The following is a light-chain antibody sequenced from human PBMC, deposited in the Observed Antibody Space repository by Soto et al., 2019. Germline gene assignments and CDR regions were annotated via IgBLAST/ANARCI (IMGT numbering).Light chain of an antibody. Sequence: QYALTQPASVSGSPGQSITISCTGTSTHVGGYNYVSWYQQHPGKVPRLMIYEVSNRPSGLSNRFSGSKSDNTASLTISGLQAEDEADYYCSSYTSSNTWVFGGGTKLTAL. CDR3: SSYTSSNTWV. V-gene: IGLV2-14*01. CDR2: EVS. J-gene: IGLJ3*02. CDR1: STHVGGYNY.